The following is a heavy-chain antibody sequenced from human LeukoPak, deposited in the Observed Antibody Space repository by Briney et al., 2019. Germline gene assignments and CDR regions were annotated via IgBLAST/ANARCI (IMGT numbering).Heavy chain of an antibody. Sequence: PGRSLRLSCAASGFIFSSYAMHWVRQAPGKGLEWVAVISDDGSNKYYADSVKGRFTISRDNSKNTLYLQMNSLRAEDTAVYYCAREDYDFWSGYRTYYYYGMDVWGQGTTVTVSS. J-gene: IGHJ6*02. CDR1: GFIFSSYA. CDR2: ISDDGSNK. D-gene: IGHD3-3*01. CDR3: AREDYDFWSGYRTYYYYGMDV. V-gene: IGHV3-30-3*01.